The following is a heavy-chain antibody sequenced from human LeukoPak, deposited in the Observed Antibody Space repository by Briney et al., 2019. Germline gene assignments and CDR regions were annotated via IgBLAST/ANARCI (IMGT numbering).Heavy chain of an antibody. Sequence: GGSLRLSCAASGFTFNNYAMTWVRQAPGKGLEWVAVISYDGSNKYYADSVKGRFSISRDNSKNTLYLQMNSLRAEDTAVYYCAKDRGYWGQGTLVTVSS. CDR3: AKDRGY. CDR2: ISYDGSNK. V-gene: IGHV3-30*18. CDR1: GFTFNNYA. J-gene: IGHJ4*02. D-gene: IGHD3-10*01.